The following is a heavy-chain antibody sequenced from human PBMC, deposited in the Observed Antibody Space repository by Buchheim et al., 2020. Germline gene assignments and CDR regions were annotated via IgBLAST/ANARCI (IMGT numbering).Heavy chain of an antibody. D-gene: IGHD6-6*01. J-gene: IGHJ4*02. V-gene: IGHV4-59*12. CDR1: GGSISSYY. CDR3: ARSSDSSSSLDY. CDR2: IYYSGST. Sequence: QVQLQESGPGLVKPSETLSLTCTVSGGSISSYYWSWIRQPPGKGLEWIGYIYYSGSTNYNPSLKSRVTISVDTSKNQFSLKLSSVTAADTAVYYCARSSDSSSSLDYWGQGTL.